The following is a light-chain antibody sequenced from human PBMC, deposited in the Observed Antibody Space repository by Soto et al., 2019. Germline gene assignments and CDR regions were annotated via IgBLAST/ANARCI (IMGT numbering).Light chain of an antibody. CDR2: KAS. CDR1: QTINTL. Sequence: DIQMTQSPSTLSASVGDRATITCRASQTINTLLAWYQQRPGKAPNLLIYKASSLESGVPSRFSGSGSGTEFTLTISSLQPDDFATYFCQQYSTYPWTFGQGTKVDIK. V-gene: IGKV1-5*03. J-gene: IGKJ1*01. CDR3: QQYSTYPWT.